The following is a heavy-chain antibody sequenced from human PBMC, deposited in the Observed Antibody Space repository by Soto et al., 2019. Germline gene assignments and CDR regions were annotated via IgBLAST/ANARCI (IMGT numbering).Heavy chain of an antibody. V-gene: IGHV3-21*03. J-gene: IGHJ4*02. CDR2: ISSSSSYI. CDR3: TTATANGY. Sequence: EVQLVESGGGLVKPGGSLRLSCAASGFTFSSYSMNWVRQAPGKGLEWVSSISSSSSYIYYADSVKGRFTISRDDSKNTLYLQMNSLKTEDTAVYYCTTATANGYWGQGTLVTVSS. CDR1: GFTFSSYS.